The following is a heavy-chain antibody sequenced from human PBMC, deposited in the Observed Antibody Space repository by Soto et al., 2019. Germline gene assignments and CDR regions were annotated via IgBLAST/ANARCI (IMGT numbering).Heavy chain of an antibody. J-gene: IGHJ3*02. Sequence: QVPLVESGGGVVQPGRSLRLSCAASGFTFSSYGMHWVRQAPGKGLEWVAVIWYDGSNKYYADSVKGRFTISRDNSKNTLYLQMNSLRAEDTAVYYCARDSAARVVVVAASAFDIWGQGTMVTVSS. D-gene: IGHD2-15*01. CDR1: GFTFSSYG. V-gene: IGHV3-33*01. CDR3: ARDSAARVVVVAASAFDI. CDR2: IWYDGSNK.